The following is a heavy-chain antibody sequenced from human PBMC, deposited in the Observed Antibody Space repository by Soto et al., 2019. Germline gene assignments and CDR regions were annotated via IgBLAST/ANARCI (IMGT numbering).Heavy chain of an antibody. Sequence: SETLCLTCAVSGGSISSGGYSWSWIRQPPGKGLEWIGYIYHSGSTYYNPSPKSRVTISVDRSKNQFSLKLSSVTAADTAVYYCAAGGGLPRYYWGQGTLVTVSS. D-gene: IGHD5-12*01. CDR2: IYHSGST. J-gene: IGHJ4*02. CDR1: GGSISSGGYS. CDR3: AAGGGLPRYY. V-gene: IGHV4-30-2*01.